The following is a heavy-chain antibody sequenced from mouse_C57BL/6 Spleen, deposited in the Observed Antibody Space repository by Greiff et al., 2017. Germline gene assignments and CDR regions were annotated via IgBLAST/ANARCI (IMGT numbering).Heavy chain of an antibody. J-gene: IGHJ4*01. CDR3: VSSGWYRGYAMDY. D-gene: IGHD2-1*01. V-gene: IGHV1-64*01. CDR2: IPPNSGST. CDR1: GYTFTSYW. Sequence: QVQLQQPGAELVKPGASVKLSCKASGYTFTSYWMHWVKQRPGQGLEWIGMIPPNSGSTNYNEKFKSKATLTVDKSTSTAYMQLSSLTSEDSAVYYRVSSGWYRGYAMDYWGQGTSVTVSS.